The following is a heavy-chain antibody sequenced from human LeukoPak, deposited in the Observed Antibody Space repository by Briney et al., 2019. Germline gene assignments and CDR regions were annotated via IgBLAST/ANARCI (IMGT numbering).Heavy chain of an antibody. J-gene: IGHJ1*01. D-gene: IGHD4-11*01. CDR3: AREGPHDYSFQH. Sequence: SETLSLTCTVSGGSISSYYWSWIRQPPGKGLEWIGYIYYSGSTNYNPSLKSRVTISVDTSKNQFSLKLSSVTAADTAVYYCAREGPHDYSFQHWGQGTLVTVSS. V-gene: IGHV4-59*01. CDR2: IYYSGST. CDR1: GGSISSYY.